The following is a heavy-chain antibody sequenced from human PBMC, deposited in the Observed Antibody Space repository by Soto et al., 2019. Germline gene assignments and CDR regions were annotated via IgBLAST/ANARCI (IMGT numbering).Heavy chain of an antibody. CDR3: ARGLSNYSDY. V-gene: IGHV4-34*01. J-gene: IGHJ4*02. CDR1: GGSFSGYY. Sequence: SETLSLTCAVYGGSFSGYYWSWIRQPPGKGLEWIGEINHSGSTNYNPSLKSRVTISVDTSKNQFSLKLSSVTAADTAVYYCARGLSNYSDYWGQGTLVTVS. CDR2: INHSGST.